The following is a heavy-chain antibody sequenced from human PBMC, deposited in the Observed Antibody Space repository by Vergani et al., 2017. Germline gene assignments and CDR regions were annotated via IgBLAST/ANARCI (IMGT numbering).Heavy chain of an antibody. CDR3: TTHPGYCSSTSCYERFDY. J-gene: IGHJ4*02. CDR1: GFTFSNAW. Sequence: EVQLLESGGGLVKPGGSLRLSCAASGFTFSNAWMSWVRQAPGKGLEWVGRIKSKTDGGTTDYAAPVKGRFTISRDDSKNTLYLQMNSLKTEDTAVYYCTTHPGYCSSTSCYERFDYWGQGTLVTVSS. V-gene: IGHV3-15*01. D-gene: IGHD2-2*03. CDR2: IKSKTDGGTT.